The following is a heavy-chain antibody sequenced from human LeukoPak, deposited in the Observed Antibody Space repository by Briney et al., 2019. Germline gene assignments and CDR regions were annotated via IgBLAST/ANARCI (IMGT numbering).Heavy chain of an antibody. J-gene: IGHJ5*02. Sequence: PGGSLRLSCVASGFTFSSYSMNWVRQAPGEGLEWVSYISSLSGTIYYADSVKGRFTIPRDNAKNSLYLQMNSLRAEDTAVYYCARDGYGDYVEHTKNWFDPWGQGTLVTVSS. V-gene: IGHV3-48*04. CDR3: ARDGYGDYVEHTKNWFDP. CDR2: ISSLSGTI. D-gene: IGHD4-17*01. CDR1: GFTFSSYS.